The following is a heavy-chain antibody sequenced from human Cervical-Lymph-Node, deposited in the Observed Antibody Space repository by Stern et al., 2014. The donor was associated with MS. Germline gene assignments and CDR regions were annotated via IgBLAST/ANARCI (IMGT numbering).Heavy chain of an antibody. J-gene: IGHJ5*02. V-gene: IGHV4-59*01. CDR1: GDSISNYY. D-gene: IGHD6-19*01. CDR2: VYYTGST. Sequence: QLQLQESGPGLVKPSEILSLMCTVSGDSISNYYWNWIRQTPGRGLQWIGYVYYTGSTSYNPSLKSRVTISLGTSKNQFSLKLNSVTAADTAVYYCARGGIALALNWFDLWGQGTPVTVSS. CDR3: ARGGIALALNWFDL.